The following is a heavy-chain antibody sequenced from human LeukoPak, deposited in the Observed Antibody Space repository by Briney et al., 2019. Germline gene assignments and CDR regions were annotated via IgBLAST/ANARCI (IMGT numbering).Heavy chain of an antibody. CDR1: GFTFSSYA. V-gene: IGHV3-23*01. CDR2: ISGSGGST. Sequence: PGGSLRLSCAASGFTFSSYAMSWVRQAPGKGLEWVSAISGSGGSTYYADSVKGRFTIPRDNSKNTLYLQMNSLRAEDTAVYYCAKETTGYSSSWYEGSGNWFDPWGQGTLVTVSS. CDR3: AKETTGYSSSWYEGSGNWFDP. D-gene: IGHD6-13*01. J-gene: IGHJ5*02.